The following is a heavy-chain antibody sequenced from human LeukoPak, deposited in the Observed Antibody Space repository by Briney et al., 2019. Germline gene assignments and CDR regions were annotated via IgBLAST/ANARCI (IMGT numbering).Heavy chain of an antibody. Sequence: GGSLRLSCVASGFTFETHYMHWVRQAPGKGLVWVSRIDTDGSFTSYADSVRGRFTISRDNAKNTLYLQMSSLRAEDTAVYYCIRGTVGAPGNDYWGQGTLVTVSS. J-gene: IGHJ4*02. CDR3: IRGTVGAPGNDY. CDR2: IDTDGSFT. D-gene: IGHD1-26*01. V-gene: IGHV3-74*01. CDR1: GFTFETHY.